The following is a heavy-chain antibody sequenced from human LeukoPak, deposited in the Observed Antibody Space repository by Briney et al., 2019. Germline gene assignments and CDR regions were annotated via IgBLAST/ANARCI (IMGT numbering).Heavy chain of an antibody. CDR2: MYYSGST. J-gene: IGHJ4*02. V-gene: IGHV4-39*01. Sequence: PSETLSLTCTVSGGSISSSSYYWGWIRQPPGKGLEWIGSMYYSGSTYYNPSLKSRVTISVDTSKNQFSLKLSSVTAADTAVYYCARLPYDSSGYRFDSWGQGTLVTVSS. CDR1: GGSISSSSYY. CDR3: ARLPYDSSGYRFDS. D-gene: IGHD3-22*01.